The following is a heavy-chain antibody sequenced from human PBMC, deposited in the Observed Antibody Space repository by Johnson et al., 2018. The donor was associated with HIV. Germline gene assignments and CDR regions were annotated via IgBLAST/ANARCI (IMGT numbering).Heavy chain of an antibody. V-gene: IGHV3-15*01. CDR1: GFTFSNAW. J-gene: IGHJ3*02. CDR2: IKSRTDGGTT. Sequence: VQLVESGGGLVKPGGSLRLSCAASGFTFSNAWMSWVRQAPGKGLEWVGHIKSRTDGGTTDYAAPVKGRFTIARDDSKNTLYLQMKSLKTEDTAVYYCTTVDCGGDCYSGHAFDIWGQGTMVTVSS. D-gene: IGHD2-21*01. CDR3: TTVDCGGDCYSGHAFDI.